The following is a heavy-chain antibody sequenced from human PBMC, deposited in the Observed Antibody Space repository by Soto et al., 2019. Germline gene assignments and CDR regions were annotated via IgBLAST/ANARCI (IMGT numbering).Heavy chain of an antibody. J-gene: IGHJ5*02. CDR1: GGTFSSYT. V-gene: IGHV1-69*02. CDR3: ASSPIAARIWFDP. Sequence: QVQLVQSGAEVKKPGSSVKVSCKASGGTFSSYTISWVRQAPGQGLEWMGRIIPILGIANYAQKFQGRVTITADNSTSTAYMELSSLRSEDTAVYYCASSPIAARIWFDPWGQGTLVTVSS. CDR2: IIPILGIA. D-gene: IGHD6-6*01.